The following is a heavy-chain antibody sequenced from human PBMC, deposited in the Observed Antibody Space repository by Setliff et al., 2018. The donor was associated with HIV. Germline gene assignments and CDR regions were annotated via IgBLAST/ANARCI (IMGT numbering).Heavy chain of an antibody. Sequence: GASVKVSCKASGYTFTGHYLHWVRQAPGQGLEWLGWVNPNSGDAIYAQNFQGRVTMTRDTSTSTVYMELSSLRSEDTAVYYCARAFQHFEYAFDIWGQGTMVTVSS. J-gene: IGHJ3*02. CDR1: GYTFTGHY. CDR2: VNPNSGDA. D-gene: IGHD3-9*01. CDR3: ARAFQHFEYAFDI. V-gene: IGHV1-2*02.